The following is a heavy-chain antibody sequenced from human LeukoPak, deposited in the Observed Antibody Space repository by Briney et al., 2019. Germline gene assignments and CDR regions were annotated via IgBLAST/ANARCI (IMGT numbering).Heavy chain of an antibody. J-gene: IGHJ5*02. D-gene: IGHD1-26*01. V-gene: IGHV1-18*04. CDR1: GFTFTGYY. CDR3: ARAAIRGVGAMDP. Sequence: ASVKVSCKASGFTFTGYYMHWVRQAPGQGLEWMGWISAYNGKTNYAQKLQGRVTMTTDTSTSTAYLELRSLRSDDTAVYYCARAAIRGVGAMDPWGQGTLVTVSS. CDR2: ISAYNGKT.